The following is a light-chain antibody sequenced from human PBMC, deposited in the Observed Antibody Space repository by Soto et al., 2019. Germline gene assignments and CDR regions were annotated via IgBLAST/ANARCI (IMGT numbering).Light chain of an antibody. CDR1: SRAVGGHNY. CDR2: DVS. CDR3: SSYAGSTTPFYV. J-gene: IGLJ1*01. V-gene: IGLV2-14*01. Sequence: QSALTQPASVSGSPGQSITISCTGSSRAVGGHNYVSWYQQHPGKAPKLMIYDVSNRPSGVSSRFSGSKSGNTASLTISGLQVEDEADYYCSSYAGSTTPFYVFGSGTKLTVL.